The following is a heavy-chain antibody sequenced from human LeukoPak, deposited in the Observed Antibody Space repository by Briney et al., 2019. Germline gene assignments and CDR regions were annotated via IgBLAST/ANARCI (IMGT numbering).Heavy chain of an antibody. J-gene: IGHJ4*02. Sequence: SVKVSCKASGGTFSSYAISWVRQAPGQGLEWMGRIIPIFGTANYAQKFQGRVTITTDESTSTVYMELSSLRSEDTAVYYCARATTATTLSQSLDYWGQGTLVTVSS. CDR1: GGTFSSYA. V-gene: IGHV1-69*05. CDR2: IIPIFGTA. D-gene: IGHD4-17*01. CDR3: ARATTATTLSQSLDY.